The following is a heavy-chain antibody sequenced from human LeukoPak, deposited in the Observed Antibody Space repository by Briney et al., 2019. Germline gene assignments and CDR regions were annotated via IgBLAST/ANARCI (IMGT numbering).Heavy chain of an antibody. Sequence: GGSLRLSCAASGFSFRSYSMNWVRQAPGKGLEWVSRINTDGSSTSYADSVKGRFTISRDNAKNTLYLQMNSLRAEDTAVYYCASSLQFDYWGQGTLVTVSS. CDR2: INTDGSST. V-gene: IGHV3-74*01. CDR1: GFSFRSYS. CDR3: ASSLQFDY. J-gene: IGHJ4*02.